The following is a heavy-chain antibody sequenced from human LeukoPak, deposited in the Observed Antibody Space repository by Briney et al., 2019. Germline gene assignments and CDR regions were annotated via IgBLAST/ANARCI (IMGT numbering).Heavy chain of an antibody. J-gene: IGHJ4*02. D-gene: IGHD2-15*01. CDR2: ISAYNGNT. CDR3: ARDTIGYCSGGSCYSGPRY. Sequence: ASVKVSCKASGYTFTGYYMHWVRQAPGQGLEWMGWISAYNGNTNYAQKLQGRVTMTTDTSTSTAYMELRSLRSDDTAVYYCARDTIGYCSGGSCYSGPRYWGQGTLVTVSS. CDR1: GYTFTGYY. V-gene: IGHV1-18*04.